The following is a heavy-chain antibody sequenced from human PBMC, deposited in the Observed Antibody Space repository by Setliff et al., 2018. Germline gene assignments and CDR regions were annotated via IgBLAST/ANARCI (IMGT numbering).Heavy chain of an antibody. CDR3: ARDRSYYASGSFTKWFDY. V-gene: IGHV4-59*11. J-gene: IGHJ4*02. Sequence: SETLSLTCTASGGSISSHYWSWIRQPPGKGLEWIGYISYTGRTNFTPSFKSRVTMSVDTSKSQFSLKLSSVTAADTATYYCARDRSYYASGSFTKWFDYWGQGALVTVSS. D-gene: IGHD3-10*01. CDR1: GGSISSHY. CDR2: ISYTGRT.